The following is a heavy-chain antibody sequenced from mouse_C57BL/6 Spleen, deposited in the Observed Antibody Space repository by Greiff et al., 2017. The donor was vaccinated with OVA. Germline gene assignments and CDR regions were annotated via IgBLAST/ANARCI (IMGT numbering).Heavy chain of an antibody. J-gene: IGHJ1*03. CDR2: INPSNGGT. CDR1: GYTFTSYW. CDR3: ASLHYGSREWYFDV. V-gene: IGHV1-53*01. D-gene: IGHD1-1*01. Sequence: QVQLQQPGTELVKPGASVKLSCKASGYTFTSYWMHWVKQRPGQGLEWIGNINPSNGGTNYNEKFKSKATLTVDKSSSTAYMQLSSLTSEDSAVYYCASLHYGSREWYFDVWGTGTTVTVSS.